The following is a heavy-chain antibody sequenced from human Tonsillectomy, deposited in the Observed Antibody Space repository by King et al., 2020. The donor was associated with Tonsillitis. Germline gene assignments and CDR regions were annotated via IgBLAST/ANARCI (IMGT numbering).Heavy chain of an antibody. CDR3: ATQASYCSGGSCPGLFDY. D-gene: IGHD2-15*01. CDR2: IYYSGST. CDR1: GGSISSSSYY. J-gene: IGHJ4*02. V-gene: IGHV4-39*01. Sequence: QLQESGPGLVKPSETLSLTCTVSGGSISSSSYYWGWIRQPPGKGLEWIGSIYYSGSTYYNPSLKSRVTISVDTSKNQFSLKLSSVTAADTAAYYCATQASYCSGGSCPGLFDYWGQRTLVTVSS.